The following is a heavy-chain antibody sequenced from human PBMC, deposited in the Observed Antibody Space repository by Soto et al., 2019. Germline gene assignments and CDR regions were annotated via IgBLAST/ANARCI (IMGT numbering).Heavy chain of an antibody. D-gene: IGHD1-7*01. V-gene: IGHV1-8*01. J-gene: IGHJ6*02. CDR1: GYTFTSYD. Sequence: ASVKVSCKASGYTFTSYDINWVRQATGQGLEWMGWMNPNSGNTGYAQKFQGRVTMTRNTSISTAYMELSSLRSGDTAVYYCARKWGRTGTPGYYYGMDVWGQGTTVTVSS. CDR3: ARKWGRTGTPGYYYGMDV. CDR2: MNPNSGNT.